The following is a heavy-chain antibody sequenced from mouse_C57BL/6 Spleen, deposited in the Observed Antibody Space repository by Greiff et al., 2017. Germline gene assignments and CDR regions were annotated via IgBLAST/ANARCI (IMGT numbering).Heavy chain of an antibody. CDR1: GYSITSGYY. D-gene: IGHD1-1*01. J-gene: IGHJ3*01. CDR3: ARDYYGSSSAD. V-gene: IGHV3-6*01. Sequence: EVKLVESGPGLVKPSQSLSLTCSVTGYSITSGYYWNWIRQFPGNKLEWMGYISYDGSNNYNPSLKNRISITRDTSKNQFFLKLNSVTTEDTATYYCARDYYGSSSADWGQGTLVTVSA. CDR2: ISYDGSN.